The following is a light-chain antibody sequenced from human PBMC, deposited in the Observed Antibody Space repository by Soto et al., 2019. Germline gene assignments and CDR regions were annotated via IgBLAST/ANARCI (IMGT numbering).Light chain of an antibody. Sequence: QSALTQPASVSGSPGQSITISCTVTSSDVGGYNYVSWYQQHPGKAPKLMIYEVSNRPSGVSNRFSGSKSGNTASLTISGLQAEDEADYYCSSYTSSSTPYVVFGGGTKLTVL. CDR3: SSYTSSSTPYVV. V-gene: IGLV2-14*01. CDR2: EVS. J-gene: IGLJ2*01. CDR1: SSDVGGYNY.